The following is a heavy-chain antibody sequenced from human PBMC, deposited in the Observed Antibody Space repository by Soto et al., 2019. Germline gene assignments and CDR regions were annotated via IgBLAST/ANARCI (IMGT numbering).Heavy chain of an antibody. J-gene: IGHJ4*02. CDR2: ISAYNGNT. D-gene: IGHD2-15*01. Sequence: QVQLVQSGAEVKKPGASVKVSCKASGYTFTTYGISWVRQAPGQGLEWMGWISAYNGNTNYAQKLQGRVTMTTDTSTSTATMELRSLRSDDTAVYYCARDHGYCSGGTCYPRYWGQGTLVTVSS. CDR1: GYTFTTYG. CDR3: ARDHGYCSGGTCYPRY. V-gene: IGHV1-18*01.